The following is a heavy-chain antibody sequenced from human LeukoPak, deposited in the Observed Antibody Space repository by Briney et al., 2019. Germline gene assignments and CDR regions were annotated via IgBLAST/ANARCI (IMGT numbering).Heavy chain of an antibody. Sequence: GGSLRLSCTASGFTFGDYAVSWVRQAPGKGLEWVGFIRSKAYGGTTEYAASVKGRFTISRDDSKSIAYLQLNSLKTEDTAVYYCARSVPYFDYWGQGTLVTVSS. CDR2: IRSKAYGGTT. J-gene: IGHJ4*02. CDR1: GFTFGDYA. D-gene: IGHD6-6*01. CDR3: ARSVPYFDY. V-gene: IGHV3-49*04.